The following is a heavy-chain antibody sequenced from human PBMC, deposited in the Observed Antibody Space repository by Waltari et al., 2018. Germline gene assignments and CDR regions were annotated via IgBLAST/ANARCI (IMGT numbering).Heavy chain of an antibody. CDR1: GYTFTYRY. J-gene: IGHJ4*02. D-gene: IGHD6-19*01. V-gene: IGHV1-45*02. CDR3: ASATSSGLDY. CDR2: ITPVNGNT. Sequence: QMQLVQSGAEVKKTGSSVKVSCKASGYTFTYRYLHWVRQAPGQALEWMGWITPVNGNTNYAQKFQDRVTITRDRSMSTAYMELSSLRSEDTAMYYCASATSSGLDYWGQGTLVTVSS.